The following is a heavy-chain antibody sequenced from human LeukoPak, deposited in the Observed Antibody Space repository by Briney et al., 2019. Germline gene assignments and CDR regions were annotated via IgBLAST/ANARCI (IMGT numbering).Heavy chain of an antibody. CDR2: IVLGSGNT. CDR1: GFTFHTSA. Sequence: GTSVKVSCKXSGFTFHTSAMQWVRQARGQRLEWIGWIVLGSGNTVYSHKFHDRVIITRDMSTSTVYMELDSLGSEDTAVYYCAAQRGASLHDFWSTRLFDPWGQGTLVTVSS. CDR3: AAQRGASLHDFWSTRLFDP. J-gene: IGHJ5*02. V-gene: IGHV1-58*02. D-gene: IGHD3-3*01.